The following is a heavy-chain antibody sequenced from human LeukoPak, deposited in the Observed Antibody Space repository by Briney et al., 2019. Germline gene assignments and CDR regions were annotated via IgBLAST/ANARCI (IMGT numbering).Heavy chain of an antibody. CDR3: ARDPYSGNYGNYYYYYMDV. CDR1: GFTFSRYS. J-gene: IGHJ6*03. D-gene: IGHD1-26*01. CDR2: ISISSNYI. V-gene: IGHV3-21*01. Sequence: GGSLRLSCAASGFTFSRYSMNWVRQAPGKGLEWVSSISISSNYIYYADSVKGRFTISRDNAKNSLYLQMNSLRAEDTALYFCARDPYSGNYGNYYYYYMDVWGKGTTVTISS.